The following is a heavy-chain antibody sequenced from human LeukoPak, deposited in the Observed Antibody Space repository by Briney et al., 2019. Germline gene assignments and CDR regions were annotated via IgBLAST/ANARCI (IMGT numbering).Heavy chain of an antibody. J-gene: IGHJ4*02. CDR3: TKDKVSRGYFDY. CDR2: ISGSGTST. D-gene: IGHD1-26*01. CDR1: GFTFSSYA. V-gene: IGHV3-23*01. Sequence: GGSLRLSCAASGFTFSSYAMTWVRQAPGKGLEWVSAISGSGTSTYYADSVKGRFSISRDNSKNTLYLQMNSLRAEDTAVYYCTKDKVSRGYFDYWGRGTLVTVSS.